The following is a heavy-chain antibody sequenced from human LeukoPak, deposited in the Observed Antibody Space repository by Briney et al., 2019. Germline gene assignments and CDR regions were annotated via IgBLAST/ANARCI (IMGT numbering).Heavy chain of an antibody. CDR1: GGSISSGGYY. V-gene: IGHV4-31*03. D-gene: IGHD4-17*01. Sequence: PSQTLSLTCTVSGGSISSGGYYWSWIRQHPGKGLEWIGYIYYSGSTYYNPSLKSRVTISVDTSKNQFSLKLSSVTAADTAVYYCARGSYGDYVFRFNWFDPWGQGTLVTVSS. J-gene: IGHJ5*02. CDR3: ARGSYGDYVFRFNWFDP. CDR2: IYYSGST.